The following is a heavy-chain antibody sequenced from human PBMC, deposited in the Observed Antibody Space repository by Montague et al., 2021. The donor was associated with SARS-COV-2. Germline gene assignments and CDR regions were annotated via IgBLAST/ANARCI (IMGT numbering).Heavy chain of an antibody. V-gene: IGHV6-1*01. CDR2: TYYRSKWCN. J-gene: IGHJ6*02. CDR3: ARGADRYYFYGMDV. D-gene: IGHD6-19*01. Sequence: CAISGDSVSSNSAAWNWIRQSPSRGLEWLGRTYYRSKWCNEYAVSVNSRITINPDTSKYQFSLQVNSVTPEDTAVYYCARGADRYYFYGMDVWGQGTTVTVSS. CDR1: GDSVSSNSAA.